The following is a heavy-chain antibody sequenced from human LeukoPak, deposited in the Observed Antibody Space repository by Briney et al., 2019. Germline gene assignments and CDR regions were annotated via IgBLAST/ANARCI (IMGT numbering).Heavy chain of an antibody. CDR3: AKRRSYYDFWGTFDY. CDR2: IRASGGRT. J-gene: IGHJ4*02. Sequence: GWSLRLSCAAFVFTLHSCAMSWVRQAPAKGREWVAIIRASGGRTYRADSVQGRFIISRDTSDNTVYLHMSSLRAADTAVYYCAKRRSYYDFWGTFDYWGQGIPVLVSS. D-gene: IGHD3/OR15-3a*01. V-gene: IGHV3-23*01. CDR1: VFTLHSCA.